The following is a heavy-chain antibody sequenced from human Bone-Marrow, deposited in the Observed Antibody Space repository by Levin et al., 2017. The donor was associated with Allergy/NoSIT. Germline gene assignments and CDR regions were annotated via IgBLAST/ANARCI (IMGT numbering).Heavy chain of an antibody. V-gene: IGHV3-74*01. CDR3: ARMYSYGMDV. J-gene: IGHJ6*02. Sequence: PGGSLRLSCAASGFIFSSYWIHWVRQAPGKGLVWVSRINNDGTSTNYTDSVKGRFTISRDNAKNTVNLQMNSLRAEDTAVYYCARMYSYGMDVWGQGTTVTVSS. CDR2: INNDGTST. D-gene: IGHD1-1*01. CDR1: GFIFSSYW.